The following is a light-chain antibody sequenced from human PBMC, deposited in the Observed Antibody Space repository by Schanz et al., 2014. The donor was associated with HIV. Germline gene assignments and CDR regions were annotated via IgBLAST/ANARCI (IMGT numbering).Light chain of an antibody. CDR2: ATS. Sequence: EIVLTQSPGSLSLSPGGRATLSCGASQRLSSSYLAWYQQKRDQPPRLVIYATSTRAAGIPDRFSGSGSGTHFTLTITGLQFEDFATYYCQQSYSATPYTFGQGTKVEIK. CDR3: QQSYSATPYT. CDR1: QRLSSSY. V-gene: IGKV3-20*01. J-gene: IGKJ2*01.